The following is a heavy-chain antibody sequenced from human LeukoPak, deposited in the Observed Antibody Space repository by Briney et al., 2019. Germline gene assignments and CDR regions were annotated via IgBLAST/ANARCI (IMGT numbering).Heavy chain of an antibody. CDR3: ANHKDFSASFIHY. CDR1: GFTFSGSA. Sequence: GGSLGLSCAASGFTFSGSAMSWVRHAPGKGLEWVSAVSGAATHTYYADSMKGRFTISRDNYKNTLYLQMSSLRAEDTAVYYCANHKDFSASFIHYWGQGTLVTVSS. CDR2: VSGAATHT. D-gene: IGHD3-16*02. V-gene: IGHV3-23*01. J-gene: IGHJ4*02.